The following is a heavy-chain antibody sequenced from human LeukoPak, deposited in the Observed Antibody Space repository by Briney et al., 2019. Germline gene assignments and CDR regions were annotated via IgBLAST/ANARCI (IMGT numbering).Heavy chain of an antibody. CDR3: ARGSGYSYGFPDY. CDR2: IYSGDIT. V-gene: IGHV3-53*01. J-gene: IGHJ4*02. D-gene: IGHD5-18*01. Sequence: PGGSLSLSCAASGFTVSNNYMSWVRQAPGKGLVWVSVIYSGDITYYADSVKGRFTISRDNSKNTLYLQMNSLRAEDTAVYYCARGSGYSYGFPDYWGQGTLVTVS. CDR1: GFTVSNNY.